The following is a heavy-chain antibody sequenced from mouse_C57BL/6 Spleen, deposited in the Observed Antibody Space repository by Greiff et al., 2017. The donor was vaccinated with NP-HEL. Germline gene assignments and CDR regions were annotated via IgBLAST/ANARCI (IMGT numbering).Heavy chain of an antibody. V-gene: IGHV5-17*01. Sequence: EVMLVESGGGLVKPGGSLKLSCAASGFTFSDYGMHWVRQAPEKGLEWVAYISSGSSTIYYADTVKGRFTISRDNAKNTLFLQMTSLRSEDTAMYYCATPITTVKNFDVWGTGTTVTVSS. CDR2: ISSGSSTI. CDR3: ATPITTVKNFDV. J-gene: IGHJ1*03. CDR1: GFTFSDYG. D-gene: IGHD1-1*01.